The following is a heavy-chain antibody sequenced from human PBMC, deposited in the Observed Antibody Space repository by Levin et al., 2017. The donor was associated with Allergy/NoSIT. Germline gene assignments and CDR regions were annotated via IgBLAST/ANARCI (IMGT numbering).Heavy chain of an antibody. J-gene: IGHJ3*01. CDR2: ISSSSTSI. D-gene: IGHD1-14*01. CDR1: GFTFSTYS. V-gene: IGHV3-21*01. CDR3: ARNFDV. Sequence: GGSLRLSCAASGFTFSTYSMNWVRQAPGKGLEWVSSISSSSTSIDYGDSVKGRFTISRDNAKNSLYLQMNSLRAEDTAVDYCARNFDVWGQGTMVTVSS.